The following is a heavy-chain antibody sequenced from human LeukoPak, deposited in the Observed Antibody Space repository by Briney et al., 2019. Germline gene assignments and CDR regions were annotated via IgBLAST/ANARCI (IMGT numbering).Heavy chain of an antibody. CDR3: AVETYDYVWGSYRSNWFDP. CDR2: IYYSGST. CDR1: GGSISSSSYY. J-gene: IGHJ5*02. D-gene: IGHD3-16*02. Sequence: SETLSLTXTVSGGSISSSSYYWGWIRQPPGKGLEWIGSIYYSGSTYYNPSLKSRVTISVDTSKNQFSLKLSSVTAADTAVYYCAVETYDYVWGSYRSNWFDPWGQGTLVTVSS. V-gene: IGHV4-39*01.